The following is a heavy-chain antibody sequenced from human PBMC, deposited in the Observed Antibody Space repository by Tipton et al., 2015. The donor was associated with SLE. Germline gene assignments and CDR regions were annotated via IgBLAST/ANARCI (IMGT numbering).Heavy chain of an antibody. J-gene: IGHJ6*04. CDR1: GFTFSRSD. V-gene: IGHV3-13*01. Sequence: SLRLSCAASGFTFSRSDMHWVRQTTEGLEWVAAIGRGGDIYYSASVKGRFTNSRENAKNSLYLQMNTLRAGDTAIYYCAREMDDSSSRSWSLDVWGKGTTVTVSS. CDR2: IGRGGDI. CDR3: AREMDDSSSRSWSLDV. D-gene: IGHD6-13*01.